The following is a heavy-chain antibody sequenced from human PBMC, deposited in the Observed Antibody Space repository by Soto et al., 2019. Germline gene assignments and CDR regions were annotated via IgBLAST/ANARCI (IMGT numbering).Heavy chain of an antibody. J-gene: IGHJ6*02. D-gene: IGHD2-2*02. CDR1: GFTFSSYL. Sequence: GGSRRLSWAASGFTFSSYLMSWVRQAPGKGLEWVANIKQDGSEKYYVDSVKGRFTISRDNAKNSLYLQMNSLRAEDTAVYYCARARVVPAAIMYYYYGMDVWGQGTTVTVSS. CDR2: IKQDGSEK. V-gene: IGHV3-7*01. CDR3: ARARVVPAAIMYYYYGMDV.